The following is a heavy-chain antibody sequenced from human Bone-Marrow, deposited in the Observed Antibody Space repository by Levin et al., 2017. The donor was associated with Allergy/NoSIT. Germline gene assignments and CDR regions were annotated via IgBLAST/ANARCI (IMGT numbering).Heavy chain of an antibody. Sequence: ASVKVSCKASGYTFTGYYMHWVRQAPGHGLEWMGWINPNTGGTNYAQKFQGRVTMTRDTSIDTAYMELTRLRSDDTAVYYCARDHCTSGGCYEYQDFGLDVWGQGATVTVSS. CDR2: INPNTGGT. V-gene: IGHV1-2*02. CDR3: ARDHCTSGGCYEYQDFGLDV. CDR1: GYTFTGYY. J-gene: IGHJ6*02. D-gene: IGHD5-12*01.